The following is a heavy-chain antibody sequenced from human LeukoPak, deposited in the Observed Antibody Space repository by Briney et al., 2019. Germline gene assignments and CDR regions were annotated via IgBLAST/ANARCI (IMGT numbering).Heavy chain of an antibody. D-gene: IGHD3-22*01. J-gene: IGHJ1*01. CDR1: GFSFSSYG. V-gene: IGHV3-30*02. CDR3: VRDVITPSLIIRDL. Sequence: GGSLRLSCVVSGFSFSSYGMYWVRQAPGKGLEWVTFMRYDGNDRYYAHPVRGRFTIFRDKSKNTLYLQMKSLRAEDTGVYYCVRDVITPSLIIRDLWGQGTLVTVSS. CDR2: MRYDGNDR.